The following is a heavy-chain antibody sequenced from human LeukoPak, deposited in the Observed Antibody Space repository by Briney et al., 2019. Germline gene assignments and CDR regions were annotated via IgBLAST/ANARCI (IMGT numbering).Heavy chain of an antibody. CDR3: ARNENSGWGYFDD. CDR2: IGDSNGIT. J-gene: IGHJ4*02. Sequence: GGSLRLSCAASRFTFNSYAMSWVRQAPGKGLEWVSVIGDSNGITFYVGSVKGRFTISRDNSKDTLYLQMNSLRAEDTAVYYCARNENSGWGYFDDWGQGTLVTVAS. CDR1: RFTFNSYA. D-gene: IGHD5-12*01. V-gene: IGHV3-23*01.